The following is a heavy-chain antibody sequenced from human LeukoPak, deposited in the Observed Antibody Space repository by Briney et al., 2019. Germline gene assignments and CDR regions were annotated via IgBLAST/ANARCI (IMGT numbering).Heavy chain of an antibody. J-gene: IGHJ6*02. CDR1: GFSFRSYA. Sequence: PGGSLRLSCAASGFSFRSYAMHWVSQAPGKGLEWVTFIWYDGSNEYYADSVKGRFTTSRDNSKNTLYLQMNSLRAEDTAVYYCAKDTSYGMDVWGQGTTVTVSS. CDR3: AKDTSYGMDV. CDR2: IWYDGSNE. V-gene: IGHV3-30*02.